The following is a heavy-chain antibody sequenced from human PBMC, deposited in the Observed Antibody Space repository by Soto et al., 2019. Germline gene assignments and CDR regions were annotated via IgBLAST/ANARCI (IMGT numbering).Heavy chain of an antibody. CDR3: AASDYADS. Sequence: PLRVCYAASGCTMRSLGVRWVRQATGKGLVWDARIRSDGGLKSYADFVKGRFKISRDNAKNMLSLQMNSLSAEDTAMDYWAASDYADSCGQGILVAASS. J-gene: IGHJ4*02. CDR1: GCTMRSLG. V-gene: IGHV3-74*01. CDR2: IRSDGGLK.